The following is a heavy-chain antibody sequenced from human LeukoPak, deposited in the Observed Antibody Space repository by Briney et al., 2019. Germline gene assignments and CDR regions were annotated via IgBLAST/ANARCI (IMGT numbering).Heavy chain of an antibody. CDR2: INSDGSTT. Sequence: GGSLRLSCAASGFTFSTYWLHWVRQAPGKGLVWVSRINSDGSTTSYADSVKGRFTISRDNAKNTLYLQMNSLRAEDTAIYYCAAVLSGAYRSFDYWGQGILVTVSS. CDR1: GFTFSTYW. CDR3: AAVLSGAYRSFDY. J-gene: IGHJ4*02. V-gene: IGHV3-74*01. D-gene: IGHD4-11*01.